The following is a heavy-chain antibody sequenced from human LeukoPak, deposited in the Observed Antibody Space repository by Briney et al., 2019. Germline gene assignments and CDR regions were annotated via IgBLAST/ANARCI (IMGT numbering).Heavy chain of an antibody. CDR1: SGSINRGDYY. CDR2: IYYSGST. V-gene: IGHV4-30-4*01. CDR3: ARGPNYVWGSYRYFDY. J-gene: IGHJ4*02. D-gene: IGHD3-16*02. Sequence: SQTLSLTCTVSSGSINRGDYYWSWIRQPPGKGLEWIGYIYYSGSTSYNPSLKSRVTISVDTSKNQFFLRLSSVTAADTAVYYCARGPNYVWGSYRYFDYWGQGTLVTVSS.